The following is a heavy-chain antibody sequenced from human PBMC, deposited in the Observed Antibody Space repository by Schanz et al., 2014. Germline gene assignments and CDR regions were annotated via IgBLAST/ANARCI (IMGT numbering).Heavy chain of an antibody. CDR1: GFTVRSYA. J-gene: IGHJ4*02. Sequence: QVQLVESGGGVVQPGRSLRLSCAASGFTVRSYAMHWVRQAPGKGLEWVAAISYDGSNHYYPDSVKGQFTVSRDNSKNTVYLQMNSLRAKATAVYYCAKEESPPSLVDYWGQGTLVTVSS. CDR2: ISYDGSNH. CDR3: AKEESPPSLVDY. V-gene: IGHV3-30*04.